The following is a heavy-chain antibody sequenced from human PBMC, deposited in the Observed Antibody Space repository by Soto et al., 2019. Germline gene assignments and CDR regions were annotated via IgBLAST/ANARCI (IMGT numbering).Heavy chain of an antibody. Sequence: PSETLSLTCTVSGGSISSYYWSWIRQPPGKGLEWIGYIYYSGSTNHNPSLKSRVTISVDTSKNQFSLKLTSVTAADTAVYYCGRAHRDLQQLVHYYYSMDVWGQGTTVTAP. J-gene: IGHJ6*02. CDR1: GGSISSYY. V-gene: IGHV4-59*08. CDR2: IYYSGST. D-gene: IGHD6-13*01. CDR3: GRAHRDLQQLVHYYYSMDV.